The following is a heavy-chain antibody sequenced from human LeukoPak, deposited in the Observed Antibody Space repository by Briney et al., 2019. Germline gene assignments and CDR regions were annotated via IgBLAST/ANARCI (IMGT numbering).Heavy chain of an antibody. CDR1: GGSFSGYY. V-gene: IGHV4-34*01. J-gene: IGHJ4*02. CDR2: INHSGST. Sequence: SETLSLTCAVYGGSFSGYYWSWIRQPPGKGLEWIGEINHSGSTNYNPSLKSRVTISVDTSKNQFSLKLSSVTAADTAVYYCARGVKGPGYCSSTSCPEGFDYWGQGTLVTVSS. CDR3: ARGVKGPGYCSSTSCPEGFDY. D-gene: IGHD2-2*01.